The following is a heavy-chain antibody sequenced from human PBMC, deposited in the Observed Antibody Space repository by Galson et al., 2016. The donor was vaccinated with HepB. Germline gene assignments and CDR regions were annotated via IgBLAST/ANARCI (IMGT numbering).Heavy chain of an antibody. Sequence: SVKVSCKASGGTFSSFAISWVRQAPGQGLEWLGGIIPMFGTPKYAQKFQGRVTITADESTSTSSMELSSLRTEDTAVYYCASHTRGKYYSGHYEFNHWGQGTLVTVSS. CDR1: GGTFSSFA. CDR3: ASHTRGKYYSGHYEFNH. CDR2: IIPMFGTP. V-gene: IGHV1-69*13. D-gene: IGHD3/OR15-3a*01. J-gene: IGHJ4*02.